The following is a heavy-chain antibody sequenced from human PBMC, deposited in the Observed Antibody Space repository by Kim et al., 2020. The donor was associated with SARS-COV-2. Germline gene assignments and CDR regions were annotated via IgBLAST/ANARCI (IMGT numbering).Heavy chain of an antibody. CDR2: INPTSGSI. V-gene: IGHV1-46*01. CDR1: GYTFTNYY. J-gene: IGHJ6*02. Sequence: ASVKVSCKASGYTFTNYYVHWVRQAPGQGLEWMGIINPTSGSIAYAQKFQGRVTVTRDTSTSTVYMELSSLRSEDTAVYYCARVSSRGYAKDWYHYYSMDVWGQGTAVTVSS. D-gene: IGHD2-2*01. CDR3: ARVSSRGYAKDWYHYYSMDV.